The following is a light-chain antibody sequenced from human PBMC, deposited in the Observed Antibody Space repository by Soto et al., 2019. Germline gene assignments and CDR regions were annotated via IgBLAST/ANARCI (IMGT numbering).Light chain of an antibody. CDR3: TSYTVSNNHV. J-gene: IGLJ1*01. CDR2: EVT. V-gene: IGLV2-8*01. Sequence: QSVLTQPPSASGSPGQSVTISCTGTSGDVGSYNFVSWYQQYPGKAPKLMIYEVTKRPSGVPDRFSGSKSGNTASLTVSGLQAEDEADYYCTSYTVSNNHVFGTVTKLTVL. CDR1: SGDVGSYNF.